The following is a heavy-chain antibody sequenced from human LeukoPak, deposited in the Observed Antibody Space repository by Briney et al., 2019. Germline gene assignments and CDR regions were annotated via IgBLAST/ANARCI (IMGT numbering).Heavy chain of an antibody. CDR1: GFTVSSNY. CDR3: VRDSSSTDAFDI. D-gene: IGHD6-13*01. J-gene: IGHJ3*02. V-gene: IGHV3-66*02. CDR2: IYSGGST. Sequence: GGSLRLSCAASGFTVSSNYMSWVRQAPGKGLEWVSVIYSGGSTYYADSVKGRFTISRDNSKNTLYLQMNSLRAEDTAVYYCVRDSSSTDAFDIWGQGTMVTVSS.